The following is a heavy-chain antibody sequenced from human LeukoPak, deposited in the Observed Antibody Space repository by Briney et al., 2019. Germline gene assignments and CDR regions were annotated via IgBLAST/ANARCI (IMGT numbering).Heavy chain of an antibody. D-gene: IGHD6-19*01. V-gene: IGHV5-51*01. Sequence: GESLKISCKGSGYSFTSYWIVWVRQMPGKGLEWMGIIYPGDSDSRYSPSFQGQVTMSADKSISTAYLHWSSLKASDTAMYYCARRDSSGWYSFGDYWGQGTLVTVSS. J-gene: IGHJ4*02. CDR1: GYSFTSYW. CDR3: ARRDSSGWYSFGDY. CDR2: IYPGDSDS.